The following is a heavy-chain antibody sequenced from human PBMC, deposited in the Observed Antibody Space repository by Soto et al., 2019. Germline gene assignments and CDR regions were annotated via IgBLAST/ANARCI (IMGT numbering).Heavy chain of an antibody. Sequence: PGGSLRLSCAASGFTVSSNYMSWVRQAPGKGLEWVSVIYSGGSTYYADSVKGRFTISRDNSKNTLYLRMNSPRAEDTAVYYCAVLNSLDYWGQGTLVTVSS. D-gene: IGHD1-1*01. J-gene: IGHJ4*02. V-gene: IGHV3-53*01. CDR1: GFTVSSNY. CDR2: IYSGGST. CDR3: AVLNSLDY.